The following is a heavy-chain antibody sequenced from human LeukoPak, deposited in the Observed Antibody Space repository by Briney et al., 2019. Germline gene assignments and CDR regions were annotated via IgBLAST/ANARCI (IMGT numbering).Heavy chain of an antibody. J-gene: IGHJ4*02. CDR2: IWYDGSNK. CDR3: ARDPVAYCGGDCYPDY. CDR1: GFTFSSYG. Sequence: HPGGSLRLSCAASGFTFSSYGMHWVRQAPGKGREWVAVIWYDGSNKYYADSVRGRFTISRDNSKNTLYLQMNSLRAEDTAVYYCARDPVAYCGGDCYPDYWGQGTLVTVSS. D-gene: IGHD2-21*02. V-gene: IGHV3-33*01.